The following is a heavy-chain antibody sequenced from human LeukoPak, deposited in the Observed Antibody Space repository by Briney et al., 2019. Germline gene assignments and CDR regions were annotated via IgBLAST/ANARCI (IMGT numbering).Heavy chain of an antibody. D-gene: IGHD3-22*01. V-gene: IGHV3-49*04. CDR3: TRDPYYFDSSGYYHHAFDI. J-gene: IGHJ3*02. CDR1: GFTFRDYA. Sequence: GGSLRLSCTGFGFTFRDYAVSWVRQAPGKGLECRGFIRSKVHGGTTEYAASVKGRFTISRDDSKSIAYLQMNSLKTEDTAVYYCTRDPYYFDSSGYYHHAFDIWGQGTMVAVSS. CDR2: IRSKVHGGTT.